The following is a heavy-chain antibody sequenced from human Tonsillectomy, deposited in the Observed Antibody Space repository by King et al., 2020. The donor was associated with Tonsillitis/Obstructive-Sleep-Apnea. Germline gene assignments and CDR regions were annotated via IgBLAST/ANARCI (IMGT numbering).Heavy chain of an antibody. D-gene: IGHD4-17*01. J-gene: IGHJ4*02. V-gene: IGHV1-2*06. CDR2: INPNSGGP. Sequence: QLVQSGAEVKKPGASVKVSCKASGYTFTGSYMPGVRRAPGQGLEWMGRINPNSGGPNYAQNFQGRVTMTRDTSISTAYMELSRLRSDDTAVYYCARDVMTTVTTEADYWGQGTLVTVSS. CDR3: ARDVMTTVTTEADY. CDR1: GYTFTGSY.